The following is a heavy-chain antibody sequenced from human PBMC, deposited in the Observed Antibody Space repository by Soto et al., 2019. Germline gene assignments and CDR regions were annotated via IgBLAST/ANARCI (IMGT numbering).Heavy chain of an antibody. V-gene: IGHV4-34*01. CDR2: INHSGST. CDR3: VRGQWLPRGEY. J-gene: IGHJ4*02. D-gene: IGHD6-19*01. CDR1: GVSFSGYF. Sequence: QVQLQQWGAGLLKPSETLSLTCAVYGVSFSGYFWTWIRQPPGKGLEWLGEINHSGSTNYNPSLKSRVTISVDTSENQFSLRLTSVTAADTAVYYCVRGQWLPRGEYWGQGTLVTVSS.